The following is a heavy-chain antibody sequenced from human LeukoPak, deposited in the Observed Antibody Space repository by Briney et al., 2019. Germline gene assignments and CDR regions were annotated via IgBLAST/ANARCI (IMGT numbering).Heavy chain of an antibody. D-gene: IGHD6-13*01. V-gene: IGHV3-15*01. Sequence: GGSLRLSCAASGFTFSSYGMHWVRQAPGKGLEWVGRIKSKTDGGTTDYAAPVKGRFTISRDDSKNTLYLQMNSLKTEDTAVYYCTTDRDRIAAAGTSYWGQGTLVTVSS. CDR2: IKSKTDGGTT. CDR3: TTDRDRIAAAGTSY. CDR1: GFTFSSYG. J-gene: IGHJ4*02.